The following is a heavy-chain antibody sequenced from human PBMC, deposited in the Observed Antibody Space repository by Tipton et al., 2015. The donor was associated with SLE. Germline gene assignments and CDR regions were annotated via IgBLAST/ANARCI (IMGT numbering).Heavy chain of an antibody. CDR1: GFTFRDYW. D-gene: IGHD3-16*01. Sequence: SLRLSCAASGFTFRDYWMTWVRHTPGKGLEWVSSISSSSSYIYYADSVKGRFTISRDNAKNSLYLQMNSLRAEDTAVYYCARGLFGYYYYMDVWGKGTTVTVSS. CDR3: ARGLFGYYYYMDV. V-gene: IGHV3-21*01. J-gene: IGHJ6*03. CDR2: ISSSSSYI.